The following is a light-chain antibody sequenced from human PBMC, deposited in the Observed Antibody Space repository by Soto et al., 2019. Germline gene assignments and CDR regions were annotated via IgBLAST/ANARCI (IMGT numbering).Light chain of an antibody. CDR1: QSVSSY. J-gene: IGKJ1*01. CDR2: DAS. Sequence: EIVLTQSPSALSFSPVEGSTLSFIASQSVSSYLAWYQQKPGQAPRLLIYDASNRATGIPARFSGSGSGTDFTLTISSLEPEDFAVYYCQQYHSWPPRTFGQGTKVDIK. V-gene: IGKV3-11*01. CDR3: QQYHSWPPRT.